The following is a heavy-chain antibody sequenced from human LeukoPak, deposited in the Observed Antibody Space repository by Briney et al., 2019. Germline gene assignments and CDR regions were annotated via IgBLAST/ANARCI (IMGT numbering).Heavy chain of an antibody. Sequence: ASVKVSCKASGYTFTSYYMHWVRQAPGQGLEWMGIINPSGGSTSYAQKFQGRVTTTRDTSTSTVYMELSSLRSEDTAVYYCARGRYYGAGSDNWFDPWGQGTLVTVSS. CDR3: ARGRYYGAGSDNWFDP. D-gene: IGHD3-10*01. V-gene: IGHV1-46*01. J-gene: IGHJ5*02. CDR1: GYTFTSYY. CDR2: INPSGGST.